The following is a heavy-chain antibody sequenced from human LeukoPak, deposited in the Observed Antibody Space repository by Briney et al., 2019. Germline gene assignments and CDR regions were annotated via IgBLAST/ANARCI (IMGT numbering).Heavy chain of an antibody. D-gene: IGHD3-3*01. J-gene: IGHJ6*02. CDR3: ARERYDFWSGHDKGMDV. CDR1: GFTFSNYD. Sequence: GGSLRLSCAASGFTFSNYDMSWVRQAPGKGLEWVSTISASATNTYYADSVKGRLAISRDNSKNTLYVQMNSLRAEDTAVYYCARERYDFWSGHDKGMDVWGQGTTVTVSS. CDR2: ISASATNT. V-gene: IGHV3-23*01.